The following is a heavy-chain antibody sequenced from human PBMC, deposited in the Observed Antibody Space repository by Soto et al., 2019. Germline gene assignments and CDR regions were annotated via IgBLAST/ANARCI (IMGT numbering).Heavy chain of an antibody. CDR3: AHRQSYCGGVCYSVFDY. V-gene: IGHV2-5*02. CDR1: GFSLRTSRVG. D-gene: IGHD2-21*02. Sequence: SGPTLVNPTQTLTLTCTFSGFSLRTSRVGVGWIRQPPGKALEWLALIYWDDDKRYSPSLKSRLTITKDTSKNQVVLTMTNMDPVDTSTYFCAHRQSYCGGVCYSVFDYWGQGTLVTVSS. CDR2: IYWDDDK. J-gene: IGHJ4*02.